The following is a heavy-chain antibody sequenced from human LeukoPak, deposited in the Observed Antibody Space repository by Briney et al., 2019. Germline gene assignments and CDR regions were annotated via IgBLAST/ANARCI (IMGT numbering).Heavy chain of an antibody. D-gene: IGHD2-2*01. CDR2: IDQDGSEK. CDR1: GFSFSKYW. V-gene: IGHV3-7*01. J-gene: IGHJ4*02. Sequence: GGSLRLSCAASGFSFSKYWMSWVRQAPGKGLEWVANIDQDGSEKYYVDSVKGRFTISRDNAENSLYLQMNSLRAEDTAVYYCVRSQLGLDYWGQGTLVTVSS. CDR3: VRSQLGLDY.